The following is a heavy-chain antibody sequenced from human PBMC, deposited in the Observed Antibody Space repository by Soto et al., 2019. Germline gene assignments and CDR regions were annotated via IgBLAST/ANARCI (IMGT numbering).Heavy chain of an antibody. V-gene: IGHV1-18*01. CDR2: ISANNGNT. J-gene: IGHJ6*02. CDR3: ATSRFLEWLTTPNYYYYSGMDV. CDR1: GYTFTNYD. Sequence: QVQLVQSGAEVKKPGASVKVSCKASGYTFTNYDISWMRQAPGQGLEWMGWISANNGNTNYAPRLQGRLTMTTDTSTSTAYMELRSLRSDDTAVYYCATSRFLEWLTTPNYYYYSGMDVWGQGTTVTVSS. D-gene: IGHD3-3*01.